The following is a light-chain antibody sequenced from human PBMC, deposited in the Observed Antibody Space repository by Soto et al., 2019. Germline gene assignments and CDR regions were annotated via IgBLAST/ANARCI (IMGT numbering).Light chain of an antibody. CDR2: AAS. V-gene: IGKV1-39*01. CDR3: QQCLRIPLT. J-gene: IGKJ4*01. CDR1: QDITNY. Sequence: DIQMTQSPSSLSASVGDGVTITCQASQDITNYLNWYQQKPGKAPQLLIYAASTLQSGVPSTFSGSGSGTDFTLTISSLQPEDVATYFCQQCLRIPLTFGGGTKGGYQ.